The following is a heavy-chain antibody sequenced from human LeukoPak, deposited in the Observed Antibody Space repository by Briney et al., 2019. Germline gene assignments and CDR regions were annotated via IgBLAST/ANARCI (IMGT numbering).Heavy chain of an antibody. V-gene: IGHV1-18*01. CDR2: ISAYNGNT. D-gene: IGHD3-22*01. CDR1: GYTFTSYG. J-gene: IGHJ4*02. CDR3: ARLGDGYYYDSSGYPPDY. Sequence: ASVKVSCKASGYTFTSYGISWVRQAPGQGLEWMGWISAYNGNTNHAQKLQGRVTMTTDTSTSTAYMELRSLRSDDTAVYYCARLGDGYYYDSSGYPPDYWGQGTLVTVSS.